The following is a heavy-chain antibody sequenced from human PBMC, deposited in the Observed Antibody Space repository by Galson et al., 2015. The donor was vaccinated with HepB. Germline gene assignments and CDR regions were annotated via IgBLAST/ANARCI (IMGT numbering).Heavy chain of an antibody. CDR2: IIPILGIA. V-gene: IGHV1-69*02. D-gene: IGHD6-13*01. Sequence: SCKASGGTFSSYTISWVRQAPGQGLEWMGRIIPILGIANYAQKFQGRVTITADKSTSTAYMELSSLRSEDTAVYYCARAIAAAGTYPMWGQGTLVTVSS. CDR1: GGTFSSYT. J-gene: IGHJ4*02. CDR3: ARAIAAAGTYPM.